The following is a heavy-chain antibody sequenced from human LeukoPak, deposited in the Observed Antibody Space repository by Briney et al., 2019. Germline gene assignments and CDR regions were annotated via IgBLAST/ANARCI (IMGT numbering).Heavy chain of an antibody. CDR2: ISAYNGNT. CDR1: GYTFTSYG. CDR3: ARDPRIVGAPVSDY. V-gene: IGHV1-18*01. D-gene: IGHD1-26*01. Sequence: GASVKVSCKASGYTFTSYGISSVRQAPGQGLEWMGWISAYNGNTNYAQKLQGRVTMTTDTSTSTAYMELRSLRSDDTAVYYCARDPRIVGAPVSDYWGQGTLVTVSS. J-gene: IGHJ4*02.